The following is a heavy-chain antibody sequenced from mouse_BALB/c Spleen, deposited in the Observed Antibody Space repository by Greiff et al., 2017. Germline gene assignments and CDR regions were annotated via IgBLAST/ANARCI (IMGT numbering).Heavy chain of an antibody. CDR2: ISSGSSTI. V-gene: IGHV5-17*02. CDR1: GFTFSSFG. CDR3: ARSDGSSYDWFAY. J-gene: IGHJ3*01. D-gene: IGHD1-1*01. Sequence: EVQLVESGGGLVQPGGSRKLSCAASGFTFSSFGMHWVRQAPEKGLEWVAYISSGSSTIYYADTVKGRFTISRDNPKNTLFLQMTSLRSEDTAMYYCARSDGSSYDWFAYWGQGTLVTVSA.